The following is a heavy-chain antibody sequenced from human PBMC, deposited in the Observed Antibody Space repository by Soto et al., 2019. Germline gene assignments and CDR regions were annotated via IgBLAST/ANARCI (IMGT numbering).Heavy chain of an antibody. V-gene: IGHV3-30-3*01. J-gene: IGHJ6*02. D-gene: IGHD3-3*01. CDR2: ISYDGSNK. CDR1: GFTFSSYA. CDR3: ARETYYDFWSGPYYGMDV. Sequence: QVQLVESGGGVVQPGRSLRLSCAASGFTFSSYAMHWVRQAPGKGLEWVAVISYDGSNKYYADSVKGRFTISRDNSKNKMSLQMNSLRAEDTAVYYCARETYYDFWSGPYYGMDVWGQWTTVTVSS.